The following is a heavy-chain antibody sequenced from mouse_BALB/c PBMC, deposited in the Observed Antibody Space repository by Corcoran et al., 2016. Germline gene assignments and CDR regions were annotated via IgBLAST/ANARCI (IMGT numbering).Heavy chain of an antibody. CDR2: IDPANGNT. D-gene: IGHD1-1*01. J-gene: IGHJ4*01. V-gene: IGHV14-3*02. Sequence: EDQLQQSGAELVKPGASVKLSCTSSGFNIKDTYMHWVKQRPEQGLEWIGRIDPANGNTKYDPKFQGKATITADTSSNTAYLQLSSLTSEDTAVYYCARSKVYYYGSSDYAMDYWGQGTSVTVSS. CDR1: GFNIKDTY. CDR3: ARSKVYYYGSSDYAMDY.